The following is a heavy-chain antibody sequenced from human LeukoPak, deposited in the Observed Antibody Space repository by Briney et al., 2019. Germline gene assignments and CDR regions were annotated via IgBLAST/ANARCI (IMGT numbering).Heavy chain of an antibody. CDR3: ARVRGGYCSSTSCSHGMDY. Sequence: GGSLRLSCAASGFTFSSYWMSWVRQAPGRGLEWVANIKQDGSEKDYVDSVKGRFTISRDNAKNSLYLQMNSLRAEDTAVYYCARVRGGYCSSTSCSHGMDYWGQGTLVTVSS. CDR2: IKQDGSEK. CDR1: GFTFSSYW. J-gene: IGHJ4*02. D-gene: IGHD2-2*01. V-gene: IGHV3-7*01.